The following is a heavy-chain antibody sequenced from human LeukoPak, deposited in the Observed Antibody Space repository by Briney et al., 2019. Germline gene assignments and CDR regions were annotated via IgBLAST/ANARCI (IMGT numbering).Heavy chain of an antibody. V-gene: IGHV3-74*01. CDR3: ARGFLGGCSGGSCYSGY. CDR1: GFXFSSYW. CDR2: INTDGSST. Sequence: GGSLRLSCAASGFXFSSYWMHWVRQAPGKGLVWVSRINTDGSSTAYADFVKGRFTISRDNAKNTLYLQMNSLRAEDTAVYFCARGFLGGCSGGSCYSGYWGQGTLVTVSS. D-gene: IGHD2-15*01. J-gene: IGHJ4*02.